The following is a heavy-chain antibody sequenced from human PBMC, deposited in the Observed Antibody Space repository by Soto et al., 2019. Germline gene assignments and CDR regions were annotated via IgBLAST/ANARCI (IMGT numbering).Heavy chain of an antibody. CDR2: ISSNGGST. CDR3: ARPLLPYYYGSAREVVFDP. J-gene: IGHJ5*02. V-gene: IGHV3-64*01. Sequence: PGGSLRLSCAASGFTFSSYAMHWVRQAPGKGLEYVSAISSNGGSTYYANSVKGRFTISRDNSKNTLYLQMGSLRAEDMAVYYCARPLLPYYYGSAREVVFDPWGQGTLVTVSS. D-gene: IGHD3-10*01. CDR1: GFTFSSYA.